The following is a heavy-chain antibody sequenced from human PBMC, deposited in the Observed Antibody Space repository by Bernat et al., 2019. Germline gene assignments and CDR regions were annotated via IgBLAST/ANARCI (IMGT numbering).Heavy chain of an antibody. J-gene: IGHJ4*02. Sequence: EVQLVESGGGLVQPGGSLRLSCAASGFTFSSYEMNWVRQAPGKGLEWVSYISSSGSTIYYADSVKGRFTISRDNAKNSLYLQMNSLRAEETAVYYCGRDSHVRSVRGGGFDYWGQGTLVTVSS. CDR3: GRDSHVRSVRGGGFDY. V-gene: IGHV3-48*03. CDR2: ISSSGSTI. D-gene: IGHD3-10*01. CDR1: GFTFSSYE.